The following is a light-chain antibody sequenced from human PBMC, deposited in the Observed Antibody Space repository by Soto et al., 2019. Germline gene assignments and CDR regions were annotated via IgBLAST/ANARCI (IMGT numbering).Light chain of an antibody. J-gene: IGLJ1*01. V-gene: IGLV2-18*02. CDR2: DVN. Sequence: QSVLTQPPSVXGSPGQSVAISCTGTTSDVGYSNGVSWYHQPPGTAPKLMIYDVNNRPSGVPDRFSGSKSGNTASLTISGLQAEDEGDYYCSSYTSSSTYVFGTGTKVTVL. CDR3: SSYTSSSTYV. CDR1: TSDVGYSNG.